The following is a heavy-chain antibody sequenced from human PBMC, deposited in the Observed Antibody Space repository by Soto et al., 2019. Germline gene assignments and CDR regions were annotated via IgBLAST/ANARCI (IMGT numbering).Heavy chain of an antibody. D-gene: IGHD2-2*01. CDR1: GYSMTSGGYY. V-gene: IGHV4-31*03. CDR3: ATLLGSHQHYYFGIDV. J-gene: IGHJ6*02. Sequence: QMQLQESGPELVKPSQTLSLICTVSGYSMTSGGYYWSWIRHLPGKGLEWIGYIYYSGGTQFNPSLKSRVSMLVDTSKNQFSLRLSSVTAADTAVYYCATLLGSHQHYYFGIDVWGQGTTVTVSS. CDR2: IYYSGGT.